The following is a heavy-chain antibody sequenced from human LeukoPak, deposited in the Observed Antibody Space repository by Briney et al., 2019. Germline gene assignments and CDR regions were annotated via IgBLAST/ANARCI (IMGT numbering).Heavy chain of an antibody. CDR2: IYYSGSS. J-gene: IGHJ6*02. Sequence: PSETLSLTCTVSGGSISSSSSYYWGWIRQPPGKGLEWIGRIYYSGSSYYNPSLKSRVTISVDTSKNQFSLKLSSVTAADTAVYYCARLYDSSGYPYYYYGMDVWGQGTTVTVSS. CDR1: GGSISSSSSYY. V-gene: IGHV4-39*01. CDR3: ARLYDSSGYPYYYYGMDV. D-gene: IGHD3-22*01.